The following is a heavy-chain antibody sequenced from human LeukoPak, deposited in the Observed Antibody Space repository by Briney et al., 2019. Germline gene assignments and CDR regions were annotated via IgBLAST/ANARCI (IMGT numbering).Heavy chain of an antibody. D-gene: IGHD3-16*01. V-gene: IGHV3-7*01. J-gene: IGHJ4*01. CDR1: GFTFSDFS. CDR2: IMQNGIDT. Sequence: GGSLRLSCLASGFTFSDFSMSWVRQAPGKGLEWVARIMQNGIDTYYVDSVAGRFTIFRDNAKKSVDLQMTSLRVEDTAIYYCARGGEGDLNFDYWGHGTLVTVSS. CDR3: ARGGEGDLNFDY.